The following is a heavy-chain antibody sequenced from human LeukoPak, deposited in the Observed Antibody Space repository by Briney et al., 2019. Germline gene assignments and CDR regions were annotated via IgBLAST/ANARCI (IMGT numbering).Heavy chain of an antibody. Sequence: PGRSLILSCAASGFTISTYDMHWLGHAPGKGLEWLALIWYDGSNKNYADSVKGRLTISRDNSKNTLFLQMNSLRAEDTAVYYCAREASDAFDIWGQGTMVTVSS. J-gene: IGHJ3*02. CDR1: GFTISTYD. V-gene: IGHV3-33*01. CDR2: IWYDGSNK. CDR3: AREASDAFDI.